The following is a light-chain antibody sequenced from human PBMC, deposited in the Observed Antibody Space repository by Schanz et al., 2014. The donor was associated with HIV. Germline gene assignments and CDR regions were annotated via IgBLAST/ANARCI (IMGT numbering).Light chain of an antibody. Sequence: IQLTQSPSSLSASVGDKVTLTCRASHDISNYLAWYQQRSGRAPKFLIYAASTLQSGVPSRFSGSGSGTDFTLTVTNLQPEDFATYYCQQCVTYPYTFGQGTKLEI. CDR3: QQCVTYPYT. CDR1: HDISNY. CDR2: AAS. J-gene: IGKJ2*01. V-gene: IGKV1-9*01.